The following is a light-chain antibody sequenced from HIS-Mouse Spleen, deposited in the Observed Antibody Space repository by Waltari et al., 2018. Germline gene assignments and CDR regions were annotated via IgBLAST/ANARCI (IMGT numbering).Light chain of an antibody. V-gene: IGKV3-11*01. CDR2: DAS. Sequence: IVLTQPPATLSLSPGGRATLSCRASQSVSSYLAWYQQRQGQAPRLLMYDASNRAIGIPARFSGSGTGTNFTLTISRLEPEAFAVYYCQQRSNWPTFGQGTKVEIK. J-gene: IGKJ1*01. CDR1: QSVSSY. CDR3: QQRSNWPT.